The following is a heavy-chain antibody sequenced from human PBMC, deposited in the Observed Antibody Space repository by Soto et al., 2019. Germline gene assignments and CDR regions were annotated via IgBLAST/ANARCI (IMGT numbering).Heavy chain of an antibody. CDR2: INPSGGST. Sequence: ASVKVSCKAYGYTFTIYYMHWVRQAPGQGLEWMGIINPSGGSTSYAQKFQGRVTMTRDTSTSTVYMELSSLRSEDTAVYYCARDLWGYCSSTSCYEGAFDIWGQGTMVTVSS. CDR1: GYTFTIYY. V-gene: IGHV1-46*03. CDR3: ARDLWGYCSSTSCYEGAFDI. J-gene: IGHJ3*02. D-gene: IGHD2-2*01.